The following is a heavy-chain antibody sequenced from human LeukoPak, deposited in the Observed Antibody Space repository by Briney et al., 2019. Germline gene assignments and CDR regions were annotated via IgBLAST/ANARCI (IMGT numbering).Heavy chain of an antibody. J-gene: IGHJ4*02. CDR1: GFTFSSYS. CDR3: HSDYQPYSSGWWEERWGY. CDR2: ISSSSSYI. D-gene: IGHD6-19*01. V-gene: IGHV3-21*01. Sequence: PGGSLRLSCAASGFTFSSYSMNWVRLAPGKGLEWVSSISSSSSYIYYADSVKGRFTISRDNAKNSLYLQMNSLRAEDTAVYYCHSDYQPYSSGWWEERWGYWGQGTLVTVSS.